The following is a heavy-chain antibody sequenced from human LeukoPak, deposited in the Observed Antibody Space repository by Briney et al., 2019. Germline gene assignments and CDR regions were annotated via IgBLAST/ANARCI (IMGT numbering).Heavy chain of an antibody. J-gene: IGHJ1*01. CDR1: GFTFRIFG. D-gene: IGHD1-7*01. CDR2: ISYDGSNK. Sequence: GRSLRLSCAASGFTFRIFGMHWARQAPGKGLEWVATISYDGSNKHYADSVKGRFTISSDNSKNTLYLQTNSLRAEDTAVYYCAAYHASGTFGYFQHWGQGTLVTVSS. CDR3: AAYHASGTFGYFQH. V-gene: IGHV3-30*03.